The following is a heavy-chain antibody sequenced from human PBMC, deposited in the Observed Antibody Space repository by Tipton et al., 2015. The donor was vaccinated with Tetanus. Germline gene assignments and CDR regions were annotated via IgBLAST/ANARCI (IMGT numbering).Heavy chain of an antibody. Sequence: TLSLTCAVYGGSFSGYYWNWIRQPPGKGLEWIGEINYSGTTNYNPSLKSRVTMSVDTSKNQFSLKLSSVTAADTAVYYCARIYDFWSGYYSDHWGQGTLVTVSS. CDR2: INYSGTT. CDR3: ARIYDFWSGYYSDH. V-gene: IGHV4-34*01. J-gene: IGHJ4*02. D-gene: IGHD3-3*01. CDR1: GGSFSGYY.